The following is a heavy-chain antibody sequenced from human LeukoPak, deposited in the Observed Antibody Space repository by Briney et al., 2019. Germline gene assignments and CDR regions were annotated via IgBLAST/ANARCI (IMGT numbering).Heavy chain of an antibody. J-gene: IGHJ4*02. V-gene: IGHV3-7*01. CDR3: ARPNGCGWDF. D-gene: IGHD5-24*01. CDR1: GFTFSTYW. CDR2: IKQDGSEK. Sequence: GGSLRLSCAASGFTFSTYWMSWVRQAPGKGLEWVANIKQDGSEKYYVDSVKGRFTISRDNAKNSLYLQLNRLRTEDTAVYYCARPNGCGWDFWGQGTLVTVSS.